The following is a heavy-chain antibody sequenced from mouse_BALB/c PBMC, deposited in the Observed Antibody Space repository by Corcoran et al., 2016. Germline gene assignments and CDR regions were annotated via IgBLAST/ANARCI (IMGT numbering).Heavy chain of an antibody. CDR1: GFDFSRYW. CDR2: INPDSTTI. J-gene: IGHJ2*01. CDR3: ARNAHWGYFDF. Sequence: EVKLLESGGGLVQPGGSLKLSCAASGFDFSRYWMSWVRQAPGKGLEWIGEINPDSTTINYTPSLKDKFIFSRDNAKNTLYLQMSKVRSEDTALYYCARNAHWGYFDFWGQGTTLTVSS. V-gene: IGHV4-1*02. D-gene: IGHD4-1*01.